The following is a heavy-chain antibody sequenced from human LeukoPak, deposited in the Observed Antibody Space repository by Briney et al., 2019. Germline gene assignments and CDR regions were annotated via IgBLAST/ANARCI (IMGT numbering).Heavy chain of an antibody. D-gene: IGHD1-26*01. V-gene: IGHV3-7*03. CDR2: IKEDGSEK. CDR3: AKAITVGARFY. Sequence: PGGSLRLSCAASGFTFRTYSINWVRQAPGKGLEWVANIKEDGSEKYYVDSVKGRFTISRDNAKNSLYLQMNSLRAEDTAVYYCAKAITVGARFYWGQGTLVTVSS. CDR1: GFTFRTYS. J-gene: IGHJ4*02.